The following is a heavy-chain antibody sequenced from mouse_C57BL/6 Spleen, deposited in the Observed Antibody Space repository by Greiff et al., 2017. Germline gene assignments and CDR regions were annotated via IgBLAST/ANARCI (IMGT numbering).Heavy chain of an antibody. CDR1: GYTFTSYW. CDR2: IDPSDSYT. V-gene: IGHV1-69*01. J-gene: IGHJ4*01. Sequence: QVQLQQPGAELVMPGASVKLSCKASGYTFTSYWMHWVKQRPGQGLEWIGEIDPSDSYTNYNQKFKGKSTLTVDKSSSTAYMQLSSLTSEDSAVYYCARLDSSGYVGYAMGYWGQGTSVTVSS. CDR3: ARLDSSGYVGYAMGY. D-gene: IGHD3-2*02.